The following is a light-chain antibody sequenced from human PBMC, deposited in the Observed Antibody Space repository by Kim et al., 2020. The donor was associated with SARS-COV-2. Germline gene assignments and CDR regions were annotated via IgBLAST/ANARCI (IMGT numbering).Light chain of an antibody. CDR3: QQRTNWPIT. Sequence: EIVLTQSPATLSLSPGERATLSCRASQNVDTYLAWYQQKPGQVPRLFIYDASNKASGIPARFSGSGSGTDFSLTISSLEPEDFAIYYCQQRTNWPITFGQGTRLEIK. J-gene: IGKJ5*01. CDR1: QNVDTY. V-gene: IGKV3-11*01. CDR2: DAS.